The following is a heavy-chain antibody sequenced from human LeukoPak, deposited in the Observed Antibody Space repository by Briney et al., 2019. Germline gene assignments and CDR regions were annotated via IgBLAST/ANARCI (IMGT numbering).Heavy chain of an antibody. D-gene: IGHD3-16*01. CDR2: IRYDGSNK. Sequence: GGSLRLSCAASGFTFSSYGMHWVRQAPGKGLEWVAFIRYDGSNKYYADSVKGRFTISRDNAKNSLYLQMNSLRAEDTAVYYCARASGFWGSYAVWSQGTLVTVSS. CDR3: ARASGFWGSYAV. CDR1: GFTFSSYG. V-gene: IGHV3-30*02. J-gene: IGHJ4*02.